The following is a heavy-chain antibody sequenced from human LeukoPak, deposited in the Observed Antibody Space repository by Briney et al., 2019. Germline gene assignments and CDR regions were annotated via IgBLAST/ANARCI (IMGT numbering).Heavy chain of an antibody. J-gene: IGHJ4*02. CDR1: GITLSNYG. Sequence: GGSLRLSCAVSGITLSNYGMSWVRQAPGKGLEWVAGISDSGGRTNYADSVKGRFTISRVNPKNTLYLQMNSLRAEDTAVYFCAKRGVVIRVILVGFHKEAYYFDSWGQGALVTVSS. D-gene: IGHD3-22*01. CDR2: ISDSGGRT. CDR3: AKRGVVIRVILVGFHKEAYYFDS. V-gene: IGHV3-23*01.